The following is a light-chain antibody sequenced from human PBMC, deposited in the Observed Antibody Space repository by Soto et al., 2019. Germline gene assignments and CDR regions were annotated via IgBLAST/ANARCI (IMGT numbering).Light chain of an antibody. Sequence: DIQMTQSPSSLSASVGDRVAITCRASQSISNYLNWYQQKPGKAPKVLIYAASNLQSGVPSRFSGSGSATDFTLTISSLQPEDFAAYYCQQSYSTPITFGQGTRLEIK. J-gene: IGKJ5*01. CDR3: QQSYSTPIT. CDR2: AAS. CDR1: QSISNY. V-gene: IGKV1-39*01.